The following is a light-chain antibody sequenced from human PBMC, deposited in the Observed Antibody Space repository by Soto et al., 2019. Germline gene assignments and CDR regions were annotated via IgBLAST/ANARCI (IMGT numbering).Light chain of an antibody. CDR3: QHYNSYSEA. V-gene: IGKV1-5*03. CDR1: QTISSW. J-gene: IGKJ1*01. Sequence: DIHMTQYPSTLSGSVGDRVTITCRASQTISSWFAWYQQKPGKAPKLLIYKASTLKSGVPSRFSGSGSGTEFTLTISSLQPDDFATYYCQHYNSYSEAFGQAAK. CDR2: KAS.